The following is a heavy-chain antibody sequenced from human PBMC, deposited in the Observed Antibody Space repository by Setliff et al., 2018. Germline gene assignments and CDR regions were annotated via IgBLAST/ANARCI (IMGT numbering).Heavy chain of an antibody. D-gene: IGHD3-3*01. J-gene: IGHJ6*03. CDR1: GFTFSSYW. CDR2: ISYDGSNK. V-gene: IGHV3-30*03. Sequence: GGSLRLSCSTSGFTFSSYWMHWVRQAPGKGLEWLAVISYDGSNKYYADSVKGRFTISRDNSKNTLYLQMNSLRAEDTAVYYCARDPETLTYYDFWSGYSGYYMDVWGKGTTVTVSS. CDR3: ARDPETLTYYDFWSGYSGYYMDV.